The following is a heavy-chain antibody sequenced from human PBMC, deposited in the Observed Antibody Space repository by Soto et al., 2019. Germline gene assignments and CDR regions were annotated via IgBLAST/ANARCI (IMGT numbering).Heavy chain of an antibody. CDR1: GGSLSGFY. J-gene: IGHJ6*02. CDR3: ARETSQNVYSHYGMDV. V-gene: IGHV4-34*01. Sequence: SETLSLTCALYGGSLSGFYWSWIRQPPGKGLEWIGEINDRGTTNYNTSLKSRATISADTSKTHFSLRLTTVTAADTAVYYCARETSQNVYSHYGMDVWGQGTTVTVSS. CDR2: INDRGTT.